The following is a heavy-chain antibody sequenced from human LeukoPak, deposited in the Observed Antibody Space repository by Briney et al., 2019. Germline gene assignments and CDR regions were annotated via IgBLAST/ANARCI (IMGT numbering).Heavy chain of an antibody. CDR2: IKSKTDGGTT. D-gene: IGHD1-14*01. CDR3: TTDPDPPYGMDV. V-gene: IGHV3-15*01. Sequence: GGSLRLSCAASGFTFSNAWMSWVRQAPGKGLEWVGRIKSKTDGGTTDYAAPVKGRFTISRDDSKNTLYLQMNSLKTEDTAVYYRTTDPDPPYGMDVWGQGTTVTVSS. J-gene: IGHJ6*02. CDR1: GFTFSNAW.